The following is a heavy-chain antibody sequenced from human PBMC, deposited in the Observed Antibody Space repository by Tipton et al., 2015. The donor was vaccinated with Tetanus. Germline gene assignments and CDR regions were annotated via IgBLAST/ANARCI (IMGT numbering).Heavy chain of an antibody. D-gene: IGHD4-17*01. CDR1: GFTVTSTY. Sequence: QLVQSGGGLIQPGGSPRLSCAASGFTVTSTYMAWVRQTPGKGLEWVSSIYSGSTTYYRDSVRGRFTISRDNSKNTLFLQMNRLRAEDTAVYYCARETSLTTSYWGQGTLVTVSS. V-gene: IGHV3-53*01. J-gene: IGHJ1*01. CDR2: IYSGSTT. CDR3: ARETSLTTSY.